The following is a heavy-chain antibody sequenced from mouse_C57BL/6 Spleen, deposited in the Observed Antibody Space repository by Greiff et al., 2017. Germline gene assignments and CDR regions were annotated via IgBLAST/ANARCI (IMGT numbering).Heavy chain of an antibody. Sequence: EVMLVESGAGLVKPGGSLKFSCAASGFTFSSYAMSWVRQTPEKRLEWVAYISRGGDYIYYADTVKGRFTISRDNARNTLYLQMSSLKSEDTDMYYGTRELVGCGSSYWDVDVWGTGTTGTVSS. CDR3: TRELVGCGSSYWDVDV. CDR2: ISRGGDYI. V-gene: IGHV5-9-1*02. D-gene: IGHD1-1*01. CDR1: GFTFSSYA. J-gene: IGHJ1*03.